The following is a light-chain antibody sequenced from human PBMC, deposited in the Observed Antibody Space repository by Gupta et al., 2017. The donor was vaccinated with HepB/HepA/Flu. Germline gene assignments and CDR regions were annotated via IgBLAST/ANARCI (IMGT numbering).Light chain of an antibody. CDR1: SSDVGSYNL. J-gene: IGLJ2*01. CDR3: CSYAGSSALL. Sequence: QSALTQPASVSGSPGQSITTSCPGTSSDVGSYNLVSWYQQHPGKAPKLMIYEVSKRPSGVSNRFSGSKSGNTASLTISGLQAEDEADYYCCSYAGSSALLFGGGTKLTVL. V-gene: IGLV2-23*02. CDR2: EVS.